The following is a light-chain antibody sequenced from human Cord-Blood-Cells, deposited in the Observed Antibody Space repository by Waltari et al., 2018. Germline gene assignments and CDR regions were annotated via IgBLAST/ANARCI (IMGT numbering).Light chain of an antibody. J-gene: IGKJ3*01. CDR2: AAS. CDR3: QQSDSTPFT. Sequence: DIQMTQSPSYLSASVGDRVTITCRASQSISSYLNWYQQKPGKAPKLLIYAASSLQSGVPSRFSRSGSGTDFTLAISSLQPEDFATYYCQQSDSTPFTFGPGTKVDI. V-gene: IGKV1-39*01. CDR1: QSISSY.